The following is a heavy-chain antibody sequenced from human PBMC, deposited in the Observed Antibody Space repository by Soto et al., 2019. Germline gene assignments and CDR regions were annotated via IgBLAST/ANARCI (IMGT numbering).Heavy chain of an antibody. V-gene: IGHV1-69*01. CDR2: IIPIFGTA. CDR3: AKGGQQLVYYFHY. CDR1: GGTFSNYA. D-gene: IGHD6-13*01. Sequence: QVQLVQSGAEVKKPGSSVKVSCKASGGTFSNYAISWVRQAPGQGLEWMGGIIPIFGTANYAQKFQGRVTNTADESTSTAYMELSRLRSEDTAVYYCAKGGQQLVYYFHYWGQGTLVTVSS. J-gene: IGHJ4*02.